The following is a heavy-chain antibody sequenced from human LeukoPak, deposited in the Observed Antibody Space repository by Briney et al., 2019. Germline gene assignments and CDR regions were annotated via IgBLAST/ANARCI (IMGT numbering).Heavy chain of an antibody. Sequence: GGSLRLSCAASGFTFSSYAMHWVRQAPGKGLEYVSAISSNGGSTYYANSVKGRFTISRDNSKNTLYLQMNSLRAEDTAVYYCAKEDRGYSYGSAFDIWGQGTMVTVSS. J-gene: IGHJ3*02. CDR1: GFTFSSYA. CDR3: AKEDRGYSYGSAFDI. D-gene: IGHD5-18*01. CDR2: ISSNGGST. V-gene: IGHV3-64*01.